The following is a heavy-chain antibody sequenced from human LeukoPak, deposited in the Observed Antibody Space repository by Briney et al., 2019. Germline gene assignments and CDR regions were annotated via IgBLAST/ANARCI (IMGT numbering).Heavy chain of an antibody. D-gene: IGHD3-16*01. CDR3: AKFGRSTSPVN. J-gene: IGHJ4*02. V-gene: IGHV3-21*01. CDR2: ISSSSDYI. Sequence: PGGSLRLSCAASGFIFSHSSMNWVRQAPGKGLEWVSFISSSSDYIYYADSVKGRFTISRDNSKNTLYLQMNSLRAEDTAVYYCAKFGRSTSPVNWGRGTLVTVSS. CDR1: GFIFSHSS.